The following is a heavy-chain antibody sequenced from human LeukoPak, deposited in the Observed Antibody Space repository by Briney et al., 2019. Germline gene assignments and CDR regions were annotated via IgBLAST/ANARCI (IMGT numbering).Heavy chain of an antibody. Sequence: GGSLRLSCAASGVTFSNYWVHWVRQAPGKGLVWVSRINPDGGTINYADSVKGRFTISRDNAKNTLYLQMNSLRAEDTAVYYCATAGNYRFDYWGQGTLVTVSS. CDR3: ATAGNYRFDY. D-gene: IGHD1-7*01. V-gene: IGHV3-74*01. CDR1: GVTFSNYW. J-gene: IGHJ4*02. CDR2: INPDGGTI.